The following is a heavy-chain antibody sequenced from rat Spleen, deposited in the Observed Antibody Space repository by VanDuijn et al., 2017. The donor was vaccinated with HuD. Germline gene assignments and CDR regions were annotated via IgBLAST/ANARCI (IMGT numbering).Heavy chain of an antibody. Sequence: EVQLVESGGGLVQPGRSLKLSCEASGFTFTNYVMAWVRQTPTKGLEWVATISSDGGRNFYRDSVKGRFTISRDNAKSSLYLQKDSLRSGDTATYYWASQRTMIDWGQGVMVTVSS. D-gene: IGHD1-12*01. CDR1: GFTFTNYV. J-gene: IGHJ2*01. V-gene: IGHV5-29*01. CDR3: ASQRTMID. CDR2: ISSDGGRN.